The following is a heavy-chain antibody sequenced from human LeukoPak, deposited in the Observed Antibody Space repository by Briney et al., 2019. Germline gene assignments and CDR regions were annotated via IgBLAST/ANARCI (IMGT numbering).Heavy chain of an antibody. Sequence: GASVKVSCKASGGTFSSYAISWVRQAPGQGLEWMGGIIPIFGTANYAQKFQGRVTITADESTSTAYMELSSLRSEDTAVYYCARVWQDYSGVDYWGQGTLVTVSS. CDR1: GGTFSSYA. CDR3: ARVWQDYSGVDY. D-gene: IGHD2-21*01. J-gene: IGHJ4*02. V-gene: IGHV1-69*13. CDR2: IIPIFGTA.